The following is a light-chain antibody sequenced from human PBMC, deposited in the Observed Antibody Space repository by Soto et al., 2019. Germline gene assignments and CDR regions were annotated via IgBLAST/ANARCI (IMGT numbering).Light chain of an antibody. CDR2: AAY. CDR3: QYLNGALTIT. V-gene: IGKV1-9*01. J-gene: IGKJ5*01. Sequence: DIQLTQSPSFLSASVGDRVTITCRASQDVSDYLAWYQHAPGKAPNLLIYAAYTLQSGVPSRFSGSGSGTEFSLTITSLQPEDFATYYCQYLNGALTITFGQGTRLDVK. CDR1: QDVSDY.